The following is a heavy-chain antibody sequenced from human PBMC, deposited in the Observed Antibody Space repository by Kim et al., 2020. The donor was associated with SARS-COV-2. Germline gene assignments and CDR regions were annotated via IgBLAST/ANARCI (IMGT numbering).Heavy chain of an antibody. Sequence: GGSLRLSCAASGFSFSSYAMHWVRQAPGKGLEWVAIIWSDGTNKYYADSVKGRFTISRDNSKNTLYLQMNSLRAEDTAVYYCTNERGRTYGYTFDYWGQGTLVTVSS. CDR1: GFSFSSYA. D-gene: IGHD5-18*01. CDR2: IWSDGTNK. CDR3: TNERGRTYGYTFDY. V-gene: IGHV3-33*06. J-gene: IGHJ4*02.